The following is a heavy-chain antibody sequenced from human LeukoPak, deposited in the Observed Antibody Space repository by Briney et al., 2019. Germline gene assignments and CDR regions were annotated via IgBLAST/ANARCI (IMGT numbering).Heavy chain of an antibody. D-gene: IGHD3-10*01. CDR2: IYYSGST. CDR3: AALRGAYYYYGMDV. J-gene: IGHJ6*04. CDR1: GGSISSYY. V-gene: IGHV4-59*01. Sequence: SETLSLTCTVSGGSISSYYWSWIRQPPGKGLEWIGYIYYSGSTSYNPSLKSRVTISVDTSKNQFSLKLSSVTAADTAVYYCAALRGAYYYYGMDVWGKGTTVTVSS.